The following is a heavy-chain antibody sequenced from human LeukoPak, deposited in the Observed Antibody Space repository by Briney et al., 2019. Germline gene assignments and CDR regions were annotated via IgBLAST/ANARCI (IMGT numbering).Heavy chain of an antibody. Sequence: GGSLRLSCAASGFTFSSYAMHWVRQAPGKGLEWVAVISYDGSNKYYADSVKGRFTISRDNSKNTLYLQMNSLRAEDTAVYYCAREGPLTGYYTPTNWFDPWGQGTLVTVSS. D-gene: IGHD3-9*01. CDR2: ISYDGSNK. J-gene: IGHJ5*02. CDR1: GFTFSSYA. CDR3: AREGPLTGYYTPTNWFDP. V-gene: IGHV3-30*04.